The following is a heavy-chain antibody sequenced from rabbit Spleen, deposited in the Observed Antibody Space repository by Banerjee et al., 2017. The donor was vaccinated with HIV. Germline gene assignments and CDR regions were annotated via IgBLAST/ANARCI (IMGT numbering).Heavy chain of an antibody. CDR1: GFSFSSSYY. CDR2: IYIGSDNT. D-gene: IGHD1-1*01. V-gene: IGHV1S40*01. Sequence: QQLVESGGGLVKPGASLTLTCKASGFSFSSSYYMCWVRQAPGKGLEWIACIYIGSDNTYYATWAKGRFTISKTSSTTVTLQMTSLTVADTATYFCARNPDTRTDYLFGLWGPGTLVTVS. J-gene: IGHJ4*01. CDR3: ARNPDTRTDYLFGL.